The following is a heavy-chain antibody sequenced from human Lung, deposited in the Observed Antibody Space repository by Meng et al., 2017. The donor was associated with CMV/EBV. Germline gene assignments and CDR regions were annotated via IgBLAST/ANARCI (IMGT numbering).Heavy chain of an antibody. D-gene: IGHD2-2*01. V-gene: IGHV3-30*02. Sequence: GGSLRLXCAASGFTFSSYGMHWVRQAPGKGLEWVAFIRYDGSNKYYADSVKGRFTISRDNSKNTLYLQMNSLRAEDTAVYYCAKDHIVVVPAATYYYGMDVWGQGXTVTASS. CDR1: GFTFSSYG. CDR2: IRYDGSNK. CDR3: AKDHIVVVPAATYYYGMDV. J-gene: IGHJ6*02.